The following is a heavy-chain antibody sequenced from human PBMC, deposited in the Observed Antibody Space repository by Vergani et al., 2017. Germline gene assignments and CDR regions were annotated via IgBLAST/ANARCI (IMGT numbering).Heavy chain of an antibody. CDR3: ARGLWDCTHIRCSPPSY. CDR2: ISGSSSYV. CDR1: GFSFSGYW. V-gene: IGHV3-21*02. Sequence: EVQLVESGGGLIHPGGSLRLSCEGSGFSFSGYWMHWVRQSSEKGLVWVASISGSSSYVFYRDSVEGRFTITRDNAKKSVYLQMNSLRAEDTAMYFCARGLWDCTHIRCSPPSYWGQGTQVTVSS. J-gene: IGHJ4*02. D-gene: IGHD2-8*01.